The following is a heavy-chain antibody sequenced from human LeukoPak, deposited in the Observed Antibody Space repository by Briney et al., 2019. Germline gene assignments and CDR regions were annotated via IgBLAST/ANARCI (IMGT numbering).Heavy chain of an antibody. CDR3: ARVSEMATPGVFYYYMDV. CDR1: GFTFSSYS. V-gene: IGHV3-48*01. CDR2: ISSSSSTI. J-gene: IGHJ6*03. Sequence: GGSLRLSCAASGFTFSSYSMNRVRQAPGKGLEWVSYISSSSSTIYYADSVKGRFTISRDNAKNSLYLQMNSLRAEDTAVYYCARVSEMATPGVFYYYMDVWGKGTTVTVSS. D-gene: IGHD5-24*01.